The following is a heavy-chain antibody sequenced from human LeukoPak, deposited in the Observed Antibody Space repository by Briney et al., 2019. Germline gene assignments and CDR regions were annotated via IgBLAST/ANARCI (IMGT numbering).Heavy chain of an antibody. CDR2: ISSDGSSP. D-gene: IGHD4-17*01. V-gene: IGHV3-74*01. CDR3: ARDLFPYGDYLNN. Sequence: GGSLRLSCAASGFTFSSNWMHWVRQAPGKGQVWGSRISSDGSSPRYADSVRGRFTISRDNAKNTLYLQMTSLRVEDTGVYYCARDLFPYGDYLNNWGQGTLVTVSS. J-gene: IGHJ4*02. CDR1: GFTFSSNW.